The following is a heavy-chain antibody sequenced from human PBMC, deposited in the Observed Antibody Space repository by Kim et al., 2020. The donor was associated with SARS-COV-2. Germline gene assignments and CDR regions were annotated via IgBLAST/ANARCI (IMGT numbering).Heavy chain of an antibody. V-gene: IGHV3-15*01. CDR2: VKRKIDGGTR. Sequence: GGSLRLSCAASGFSFSNSYISWVRQAPGKGLEWVARVKRKIDGGTREYAAFVECRFTISRDDSENTISLQMNSLRTEDTATYYCTTGFSSTYFGWGQGTLVTVS. J-gene: IGHJ4*02. CDR3: TTGFSSTYFG. CDR1: GFSFSNSY. D-gene: IGHD6-13*01.